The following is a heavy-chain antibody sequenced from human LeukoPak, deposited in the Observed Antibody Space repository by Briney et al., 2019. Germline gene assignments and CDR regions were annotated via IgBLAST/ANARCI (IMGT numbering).Heavy chain of an antibody. CDR3: TRGLYLGYCSGGNCYMPGDY. D-gene: IGHD2-15*01. CDR2: IRSKAYGGSA. Sequence: PGGSLRLSCTASGFTFGDYAVSWVRQAPGKGLEWVGFIRSKAYGGSAGYAASVKGRFTISRDDSKSIAYLEMNSLEIEDTAVYFCTRGLYLGYCSGGNCYMPGDYWGQGTLVTVSS. CDR1: GFTFGDYA. J-gene: IGHJ4*02. V-gene: IGHV3-49*04.